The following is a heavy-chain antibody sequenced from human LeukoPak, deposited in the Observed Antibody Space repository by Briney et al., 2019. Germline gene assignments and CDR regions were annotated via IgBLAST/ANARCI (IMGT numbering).Heavy chain of an antibody. V-gene: IGHV1-24*01. D-gene: IGHD1-26*01. J-gene: IGHJ4*02. CDR1: GYTLTELS. CDR2: FDPEDGET. Sequence: ASVKVSCKVSGYTLTELSMHWVRQAPGEGLEWMGGFDPEDGETIYAQKFQGRVTMTEDTSTDTAYMELSSLRSEDTAVYYCASIPLFGSYRFDYWGQGTLVTVSS. CDR3: ASIPLFGSYRFDY.